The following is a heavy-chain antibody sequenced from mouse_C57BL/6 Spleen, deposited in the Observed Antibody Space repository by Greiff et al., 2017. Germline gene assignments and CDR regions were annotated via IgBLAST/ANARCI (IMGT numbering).Heavy chain of an antibody. D-gene: IGHD1-1*01. V-gene: IGHV1-9*01. CDR1: GYTFTGYW. J-gene: IGHJ4*01. CDR2: ILPGSGST. Sequence: QVQLKQSGAELMKPGASVKLSCKATGYTFTGYWIEWVKQRPGHGLEWIGEILPGSGSTNYNEKFKGKATFTADTSSNKAYMQLSNLTTEDSAIYNSARYDGRTYAMENWGQGSTGTVSA. CDR3: ARYDGRTYAMEN.